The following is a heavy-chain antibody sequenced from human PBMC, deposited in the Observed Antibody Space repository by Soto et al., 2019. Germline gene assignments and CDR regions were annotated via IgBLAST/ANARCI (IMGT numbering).Heavy chain of an antibody. CDR2: INPSGGST. V-gene: IGHV1-46*03. CDR1: GYTFTNYY. J-gene: IGHJ4*02. CDR3: ARVGRGYSGYDPFFDY. D-gene: IGHD5-12*01. Sequence: ASVKVSWKASGYTFTNYYMHWVRQAPGQGLEWMGIINPSGGSTSYAQKFQGRVTMTRDTSTSTVYMELSSLRSEDTAVYYCARVGRGYSGYDPFFDYWGQGTLVTVSS.